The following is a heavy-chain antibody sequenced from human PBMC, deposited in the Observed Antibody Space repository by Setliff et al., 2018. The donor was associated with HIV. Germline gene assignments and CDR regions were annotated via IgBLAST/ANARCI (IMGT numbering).Heavy chain of an antibody. CDR1: GFTFSGSP. CDR2: IKTEAEGYAT. V-gene: IGHV3-73*01. D-gene: IGHD3-22*01. J-gene: IGHJ4*02. CDR3: TRPQYIYDNSDSDN. Sequence: SLRLSCGASGFTFSGSPMHWVRQASGKGLEWVGRIKTEAEGYATAYAASVKGRFTISRDDSKNTAYLQMNSLKTEDTAIYYCTRPQYIYDNSDSDNWGQGALVTVSS.